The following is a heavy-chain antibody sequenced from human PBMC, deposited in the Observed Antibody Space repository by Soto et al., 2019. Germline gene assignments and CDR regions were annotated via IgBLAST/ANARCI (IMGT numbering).Heavy chain of an antibody. V-gene: IGHV3-23*01. J-gene: IGHJ6*02. CDR1: EFTFSSYA. CDR2: ISGSGGST. CDR3: AKRQLSYYGMDV. D-gene: IGHD6-6*01. Sequence: GGSLRLSCAASEFTFSSYAMSWVRQAPGKGLEWVSAISGSGGSTYYADSVKGRFTISRDNSKNTLYLQMNSLRAEDTAVYYCAKRQLSYYGMDVWGQGTTVTVSS.